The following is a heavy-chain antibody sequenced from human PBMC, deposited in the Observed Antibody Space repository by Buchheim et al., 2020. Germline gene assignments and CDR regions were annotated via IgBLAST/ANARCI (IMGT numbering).Heavy chain of an antibody. D-gene: IGHD3-9*01. J-gene: IGHJ4*02. CDR2: IKQDGSEI. CDR3: ARDKYDFLTGYSHDY. V-gene: IGHV3-7*01. Sequence: EVQLVESGGGLVQPGGSLRLSCAASGFTFVTFWMSWFRQAPGKGLEWVANIKQDGSEIYYVDSVKGRFTFSTDTAKNPLFLDMNRLRAEDTAVYFCARDKYDFLTGYSHDYWGQGTL. CDR1: GFTFVTFW.